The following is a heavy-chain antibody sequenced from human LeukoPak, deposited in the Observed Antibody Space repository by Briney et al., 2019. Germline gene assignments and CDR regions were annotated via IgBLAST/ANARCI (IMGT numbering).Heavy chain of an antibody. CDR1: GFSFSRYW. D-gene: IGHD3-22*01. Sequence: PGGSLRLSCAASGFSFSRYWLHWARQAPGRGLMWVSRINTDGTTTDYADSVKGRFTISRDNAKSTLYLQMNSLRAEDRAVYYCVRAPVNDDSSRYSYDYWGQGTLVTVSS. V-gene: IGHV3-74*01. J-gene: IGHJ4*02. CDR3: VRAPVNDDSSRYSYDY. CDR2: INTDGTTT.